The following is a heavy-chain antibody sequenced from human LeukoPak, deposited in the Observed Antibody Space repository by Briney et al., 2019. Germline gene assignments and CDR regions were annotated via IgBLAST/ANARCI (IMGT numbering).Heavy chain of an antibody. CDR3: ARVGEDSRGHYQGFDY. Sequence: GGSLRLSCAVSGFTFSDHYMGWIRQAPGKGLEWLSYISDNGRNIYYADSVKGRFTISRDNAKNSLYLQMNRLRAEDTAVYYCARVGEDSRGHYQGFDYWGQGTLVTVSS. V-gene: IGHV3-11*04. D-gene: IGHD3-22*01. CDR2: ISDNGRNI. CDR1: GFTFSDHY. J-gene: IGHJ4*02.